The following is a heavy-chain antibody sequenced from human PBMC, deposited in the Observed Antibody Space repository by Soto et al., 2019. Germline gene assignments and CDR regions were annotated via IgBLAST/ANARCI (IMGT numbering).Heavy chain of an antibody. J-gene: IGHJ4*02. V-gene: IGHV3-66*01. CDR2: IYSGGST. D-gene: IGHD7-27*01. CDR3: ARYSWGFDY. Sequence: PGGSLRLSCPDPESGATVNPIPGAHLACRQGLERNKVIYSGGSTYYADSVKGRFTISRDNSKNTLYLKMNSLRAEDTAVYYCARYSWGFDYWGQGTLVTVS. CDR1: ESGATVNP.